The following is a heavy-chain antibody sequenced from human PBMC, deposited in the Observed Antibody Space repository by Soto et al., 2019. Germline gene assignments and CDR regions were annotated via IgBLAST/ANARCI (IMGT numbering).Heavy chain of an antibody. J-gene: IGHJ4*02. CDR1: GFTFSSYA. Sequence: EVQLLESGGGLVQPGGSLRLSCAASGFTFSSYAMSWVRQAPGKGLEWVSAISGSGGSTYYADSVKGRFTISRDNAKNTLYLQMNSLRAEDTAVYYCAREGAGLRYFDWFRYPDYWGQGTLVTVSS. V-gene: IGHV3-23*01. D-gene: IGHD3-9*01. CDR2: ISGSGGST. CDR3: AREGAGLRYFDWFRYPDY.